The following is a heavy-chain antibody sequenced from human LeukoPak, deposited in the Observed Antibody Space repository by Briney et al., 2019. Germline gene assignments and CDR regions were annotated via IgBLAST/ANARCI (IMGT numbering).Heavy chain of an antibody. J-gene: IGHJ4*02. D-gene: IGHD5-12*01. V-gene: IGHV3-23*01. CDR2: ISGSSGST. Sequence: GGTLSLSCAASGFTFSSYAMSWVRQAQGKGLEWVSAISGSSGSTYYADSVKGRFTISRDNSKNTLYLQMNSLRAEDTAVYYCAKGRGYSGYDLVDYWGQGTLVTVSS. CDR1: GFTFSSYA. CDR3: AKGRGYSGYDLVDY.